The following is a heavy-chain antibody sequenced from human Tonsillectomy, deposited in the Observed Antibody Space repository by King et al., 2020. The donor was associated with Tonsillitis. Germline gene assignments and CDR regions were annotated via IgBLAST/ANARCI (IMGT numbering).Heavy chain of an antibody. Sequence: VQLVESGGGLVQPGGSLRLSCAASGFTFSSYDMHWVRQAPGQGLEWVSAIGTAGDTYYPGPVMGRVTISRENAKNSLYLQMNSLRAGDTAVYYCARDRGGTGGMDVWGQGTTVTVSS. V-gene: IGHV3-13*01. D-gene: IGHD3/OR15-3a*01. J-gene: IGHJ6*02. CDR1: GFTFSSYD. CDR2: IGTAGDT. CDR3: ARDRGGTGGMDV.